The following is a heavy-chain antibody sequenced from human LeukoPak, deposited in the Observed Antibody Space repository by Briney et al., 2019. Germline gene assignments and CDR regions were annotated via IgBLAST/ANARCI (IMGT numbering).Heavy chain of an antibody. CDR2: INHGGST. CDR3: ARDPTRAESGGTLRLGFDY. J-gene: IGHJ4*02. CDR1: GDSVSSSTYY. D-gene: IGHD6-19*01. Sequence: PSETLSLTCTVSGDSVSSSTYYWDWIRQPPGKGLEWIGEINHGGSTNYNPSLKSRVTISVDTSKNQFSLEVTSVTAADTAVYYCARDPTRAESGGTLRLGFDYWGQGTLVTVSS. V-gene: IGHV4-39*07.